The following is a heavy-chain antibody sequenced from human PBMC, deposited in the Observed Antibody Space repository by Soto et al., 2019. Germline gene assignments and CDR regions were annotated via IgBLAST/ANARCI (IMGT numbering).Heavy chain of an antibody. CDR2: INARNDGT. Sequence: QVQLVQSGPEMKKPGASVKVSCKTSGYTFTEFYIHWMRQVPGRGLEWMGWINARNDGTKFAEKLKAPQTMTTDPSISTSNMELSSLPFDDTAVYYCAGRLGGGGDYFYGMDVWGQGTAVTVSS. V-gene: IGHV1-2*02. D-gene: IGHD3-16*01. CDR3: AGRLGGGGDYFYGMDV. J-gene: IGHJ6*02. CDR1: GYTFTEFY.